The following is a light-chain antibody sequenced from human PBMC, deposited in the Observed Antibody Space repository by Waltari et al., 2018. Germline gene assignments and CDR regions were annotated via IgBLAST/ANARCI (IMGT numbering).Light chain of an antibody. CDR1: QSIGIY. CDR3: QNYERLPVT. V-gene: IGKV3-20*01. CDR2: HAS. Sequence: EIVLTQSPGTLSLSPGERATLSCRASQSIGIYLAWYQQKSGQAPRLLIYHASSRATGIPDRFSGSGSGTDFSLTISRLEPEDFAVYYCQNYERLPVTFGQGTKVEIK. J-gene: IGKJ1*01.